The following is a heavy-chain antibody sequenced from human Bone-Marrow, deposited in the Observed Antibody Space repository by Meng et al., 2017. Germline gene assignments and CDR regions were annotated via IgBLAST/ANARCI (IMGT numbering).Heavy chain of an antibody. CDR3: ARVGYSGSRVTSYYFDY. Sequence: QLQRQESGPGLVKPSQTLSLTCTVSGGSISSGGYYWSWIRQHPGKGLEWIGYIYYSGSTYYNPSLKSLVTISVDTSKNQFSLKLSSVTAADTAVYYCARVGYSGSRVTSYYFDYWGQGTLVTVFS. CDR1: GGSISSGGYY. CDR2: IYYSGST. J-gene: IGHJ4*02. D-gene: IGHD1-26*01. V-gene: IGHV4-31*01.